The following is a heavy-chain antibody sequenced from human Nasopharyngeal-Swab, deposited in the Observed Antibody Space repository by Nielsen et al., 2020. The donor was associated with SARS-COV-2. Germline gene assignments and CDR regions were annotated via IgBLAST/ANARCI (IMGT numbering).Heavy chain of an antibody. CDR2: ISSDGSEN. V-gene: IGHV3-30*04. Sequence: GESLKIPCVASAFSFSTSAMYWVRQAPGKGLEWVAVISSDGSENYYADSVKGRFTISRDNSKNTLYLQMNSLRVEDTAVYYCARAPSTVTTRGWFDPWGQGTLVTVSS. CDR1: AFSFSTSA. D-gene: IGHD4-17*01. J-gene: IGHJ5*02. CDR3: ARAPSTVTTRGWFDP.